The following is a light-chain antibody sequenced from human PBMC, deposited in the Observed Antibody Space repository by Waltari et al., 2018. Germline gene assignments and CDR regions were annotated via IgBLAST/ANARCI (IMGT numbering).Light chain of an antibody. CDR1: PNINTW. Sequence: DIQMTQSPSTLSASVGDRVTITCRASPNINTWLAWYQQKPGKAPKLLIYETSTLEGGVPSRFSGSGSGTHFTLTISSLQPDDFGTYYCQQYKTFYSFGQGTKL. V-gene: IGKV1-5*03. CDR2: ETS. CDR3: QQYKTFYS. J-gene: IGKJ2*01.